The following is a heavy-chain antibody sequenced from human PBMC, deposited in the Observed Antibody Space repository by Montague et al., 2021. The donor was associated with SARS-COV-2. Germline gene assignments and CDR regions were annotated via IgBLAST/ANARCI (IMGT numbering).Heavy chain of an antibody. J-gene: IGHJ2*01. CDR3: SRAYCGGDCYFYWYFDL. V-gene: IGHV6-1*01. D-gene: IGHD2-21*02. CDR1: GDSVSSNIAT. Sequence: CAISGDSVSSNIATCYWIRQSPSSGLEWLGRTYYRSKWYNDYAVSVNIRVILNPDTSNNRISLQLNSVTPEDTAVYYCSRAYCGGDCYFYWYFDLWGRGTLVTVSS. CDR2: TYYRSKWYN.